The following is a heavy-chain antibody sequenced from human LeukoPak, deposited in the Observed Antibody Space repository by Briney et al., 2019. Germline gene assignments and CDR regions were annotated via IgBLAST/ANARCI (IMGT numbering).Heavy chain of an antibody. CDR2: ISHSGST. CDR3: ARAYID. D-gene: IGHD1-1*01. J-gene: IGHJ4*02. Sequence: SETLSLTCAVYGGSFSGYSWTWIRQPPGKGLEWIGEISHSGSTNYNPSLKSRITMSLDTSKNQSSLKLSSVTAADTAVYYCARAYIDWGQGTLVTVSS. CDR1: GGSFSGYS. V-gene: IGHV4-34*01.